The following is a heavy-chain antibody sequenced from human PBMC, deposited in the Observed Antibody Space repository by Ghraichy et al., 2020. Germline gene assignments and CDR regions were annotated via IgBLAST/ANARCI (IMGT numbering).Heavy chain of an antibody. CDR3: AVGYDSSGSYGMDV. V-gene: IGHV3-74*01. Sequence: ESLNISCAASGFTFSTYWMHWVRQAPGKGLVWVSRINSDGSTTNYADSVKGRFTISRDNAKNTLYLQMNSLRGEDTAVCYCAVGYDSSGSYGMDVWGQGTTVAVSS. J-gene: IGHJ6*02. CDR2: INSDGSTT. D-gene: IGHD3-22*01. CDR1: GFTFSTYW.